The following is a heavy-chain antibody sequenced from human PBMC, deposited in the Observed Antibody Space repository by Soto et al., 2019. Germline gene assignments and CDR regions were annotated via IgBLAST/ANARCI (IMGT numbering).Heavy chain of an antibody. CDR3: ARDSSPRGYDAFDM. Sequence: EVQVVESGGGLVQPGGSLRLSCAASGFTFSNYWMTWVRQAPGKGLEWVANIKQDASENFYVDSVKGRFTISRDNAKNSLYLQMNSLRVEDTAVYYCARDSSPRGYDAFDMWGQGTMVTVSS. V-gene: IGHV3-7*04. CDR2: IKQDASEN. D-gene: IGHD3-16*01. CDR1: GFTFSNYW. J-gene: IGHJ3*02.